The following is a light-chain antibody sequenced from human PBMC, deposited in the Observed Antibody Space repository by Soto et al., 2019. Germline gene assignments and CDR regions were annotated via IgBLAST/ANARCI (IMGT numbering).Light chain of an antibody. CDR3: CSYAGSYTFGVV. V-gene: IGLV2-11*01. J-gene: IGLJ2*01. Sequence: QSVLTQLRSVSGSPGQSVTISCTGTSSDVGGYNYVSWYQQHPGKAPKLMIYDVSKRPSGVPDRFSGSKSGNTASLTISGLQAEVEADYYCCSYAGSYTFGVVFGGGTKLTVL. CDR1: SSDVGGYNY. CDR2: DVS.